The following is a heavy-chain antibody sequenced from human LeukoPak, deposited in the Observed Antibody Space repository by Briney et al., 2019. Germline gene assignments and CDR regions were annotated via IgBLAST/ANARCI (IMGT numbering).Heavy chain of an antibody. CDR3: VGYCSGGNCPKAFDI. CDR1: GITFSNAW. V-gene: IGHV3-15*05. J-gene: IGHJ3*02. D-gene: IGHD2-15*01. Sequence: SLRFSSAASGITFSNAWIIWVRHAPGMGLERVGRIKSKTDGGTTDYAAPVKGRFTISRDDSKNTLYLQMNSLKTEDTDVYYCVGYCSGGNCPKAFDIWGQGIMVTVSS. CDR2: IKSKTDGGTT.